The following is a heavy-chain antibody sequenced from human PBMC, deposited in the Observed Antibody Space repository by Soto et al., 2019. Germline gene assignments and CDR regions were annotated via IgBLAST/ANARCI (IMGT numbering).Heavy chain of an antibody. CDR1: GYTVSDSD. D-gene: IGHD6-13*01. CDR2: IGTKADT. V-gene: IGHV3-13*01. Sequence: PGGSLRLSCSASGYTVSDSDMPGVRQPTGKGLEWVSGIGTKADTFYSGSVKGRFIISRENGKNSLYLQMNSLRAEDTAVYYCARVEHSYGYRQLSYYYYYMDVWGKGTTVTVSS. CDR3: ARVEHSYGYRQLSYYYYYMDV. J-gene: IGHJ6*03.